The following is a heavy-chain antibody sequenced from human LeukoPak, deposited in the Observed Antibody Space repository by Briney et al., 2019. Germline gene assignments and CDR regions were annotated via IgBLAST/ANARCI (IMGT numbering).Heavy chain of an antibody. CDR1: GFTLSSYS. Sequence: PGGSLRLSCAASGFTLSSYSMNWVRQAPGKGLEWVSSISSGSHYIFYADSVKGRFTVSRDNANNLLYLQMNSLRAEDTAVYYCARDLSYYGSGSYYYFDFWGQGTLVTVSS. CDR3: ARDLSYYGSGSYYYFDF. V-gene: IGHV3-21*01. D-gene: IGHD3-10*01. J-gene: IGHJ4*02. CDR2: ISSGSHYI.